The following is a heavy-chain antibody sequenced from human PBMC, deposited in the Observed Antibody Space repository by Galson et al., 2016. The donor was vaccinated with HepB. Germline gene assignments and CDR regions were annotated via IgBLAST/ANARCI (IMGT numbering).Heavy chain of an antibody. Sequence: TLSLTCTVSGGSISSGGYYWTWIRQHPGKGLEWIGNIYYSGSTSYNPSLKSRVIISLDMSKNQFSLNVSSVTAADTAVYYCARQIGYCDSWGQGTLVTVSS. CDR2: IYYSGST. J-gene: IGHJ4*02. V-gene: IGHV4-31*03. CDR3: ARQIGYCDS. CDR1: GGSISSGGYY.